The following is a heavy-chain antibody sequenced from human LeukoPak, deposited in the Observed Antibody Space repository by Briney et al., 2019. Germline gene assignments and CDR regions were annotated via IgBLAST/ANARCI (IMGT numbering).Heavy chain of an antibody. V-gene: IGHV4-34*01. D-gene: IGHD2-15*01. Sequence: PSETLSLTCAVYGGSFSGYYWSWIRQPPGKGLEWIGEINHSGSTNYNPSLKSRATISVDTSKNQFSLKLSSVTAADTAVYYCARRRIYCSGGSCYRGAFDIWGQGTMVTVSS. CDR2: INHSGST. J-gene: IGHJ3*02. CDR3: ARRRIYCSGGSCYRGAFDI. CDR1: GGSFSGYY.